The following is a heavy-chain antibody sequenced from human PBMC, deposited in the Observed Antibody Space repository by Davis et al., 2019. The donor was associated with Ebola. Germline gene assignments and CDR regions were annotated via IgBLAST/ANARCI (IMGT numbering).Heavy chain of an antibody. V-gene: IGHV4-34*01. J-gene: IGHJ4*02. CDR1: GGSFSGYY. D-gene: IGHD2-2*01. Sequence: SETLSPTCAVYGGSFSGYYWNWIRQPPGKGLEWIGEINHSGSTNYNPSLKSRVTISVDKSKNQFSLKLSSVTAADTAVYYCARWGSSTSTFDYWGQGTLVTVSS. CDR2: INHSGST. CDR3: ARWGSSTSTFDY.